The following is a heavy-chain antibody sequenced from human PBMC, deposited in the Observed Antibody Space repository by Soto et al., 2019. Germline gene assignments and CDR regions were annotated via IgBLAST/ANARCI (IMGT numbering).Heavy chain of an antibody. Sequence: PGGSLRLSCAASGFTFDDYAMRWVRQAPGKGLEWVSGISWNSGSIGYADSVKGRFTISRDNAKNSLYLQMNSLRAEDTALYYCAKDIGGEGSGNGMDVWGQGTTVTVSS. CDR3: AKDIGGEGSGNGMDV. CDR1: GFTFDDYA. J-gene: IGHJ6*02. D-gene: IGHD3-10*01. V-gene: IGHV3-9*01. CDR2: ISWNSGSI.